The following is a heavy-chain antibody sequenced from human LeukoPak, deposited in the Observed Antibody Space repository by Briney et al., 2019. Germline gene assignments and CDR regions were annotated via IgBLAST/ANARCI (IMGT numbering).Heavy chain of an antibody. CDR3: ARDYLGARSIVGATDAFDI. Sequence: PSETLSLTCTVSGGSISSSSYYWGWIRQPPGKGLEWIGSIYYSGSTYYNPSLKSRVTISVDKSKNQFSLKLSSVTAADTAVYYCARDYLGARSIVGATDAFDIWGQGTMVTVSS. CDR2: IYYSGST. D-gene: IGHD1-26*01. J-gene: IGHJ3*02. V-gene: IGHV4-39*07. CDR1: GGSISSSSYY.